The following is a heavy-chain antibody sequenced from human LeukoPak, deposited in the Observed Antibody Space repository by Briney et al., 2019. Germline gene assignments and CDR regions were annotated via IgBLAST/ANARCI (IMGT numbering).Heavy chain of an antibody. CDR1: GFTFSSYA. J-gene: IGHJ5*02. CDR3: AKEMRPYDILTGYFPT. CDR2: ISGSDGST. V-gene: IGHV3-23*01. D-gene: IGHD3-9*01. Sequence: GGSLRLSCAASGFTFSSYAMSWVRQAPGKGLEWVSAISGSDGSTYYADSVKGRFTISRDNSKNTLYLQMNSLRAEDTAVYYCAKEMRPYDILTGYFPTWGQGTLVTVSS.